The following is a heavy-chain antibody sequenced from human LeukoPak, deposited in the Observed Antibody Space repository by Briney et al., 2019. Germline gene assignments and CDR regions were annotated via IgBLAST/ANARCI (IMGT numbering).Heavy chain of an antibody. J-gene: IGHJ4*02. Sequence: GASVKVSCKASGYTFTGYYMHWVRQAPGQGLEWMGWINPNSGGTNYAQKFQGWVTMTRDTSISTAYMELSRLRSDDTAVYYCARARGWFGELPPDYWGQGTLVTVSS. D-gene: IGHD3-10*01. CDR1: GYTFTGYY. V-gene: IGHV1-2*04. CDR3: ARARGWFGELPPDY. CDR2: INPNSGGT.